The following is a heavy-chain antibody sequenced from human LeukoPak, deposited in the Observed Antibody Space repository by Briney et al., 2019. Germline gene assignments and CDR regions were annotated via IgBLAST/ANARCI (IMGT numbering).Heavy chain of an antibody. Sequence: ASVKVSCKASGYTFTIYGISWVRQAPGQGLEWMGWISAYNGNTNYAQKLQGRVTMTTDTSTSTAYMELRSLRSDDTAVYYCARTITMVRGVIITTPFDYWGQGTLVTVSS. CDR3: ARTITMVRGVIITTPFDY. V-gene: IGHV1-18*01. CDR2: ISAYNGNT. D-gene: IGHD3-10*01. CDR1: GYTFTIYG. J-gene: IGHJ4*02.